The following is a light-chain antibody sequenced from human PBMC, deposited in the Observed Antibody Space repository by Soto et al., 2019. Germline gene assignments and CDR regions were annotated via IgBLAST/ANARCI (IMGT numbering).Light chain of an antibody. CDR2: DAS. CDR3: QQRSNWPPLT. V-gene: IGKV3-11*01. Sequence: EIVLTQFPPTRSCSPGERATLSCRASRSVSASLAWSQQKPGQAPRLLIYDASNRATGIPARFSGSGSGTDFTLTISSLEPEDFAVYYCQQRSNWPPLTFGGGTKVEIK. J-gene: IGKJ4*01. CDR1: RSVSAS.